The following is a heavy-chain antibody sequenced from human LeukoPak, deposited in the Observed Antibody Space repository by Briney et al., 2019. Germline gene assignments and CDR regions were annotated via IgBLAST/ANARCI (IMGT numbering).Heavy chain of an antibody. V-gene: IGHV1-18*01. CDR3: ARGTDRLGMIVVIITPGAFDV. Sequence: PGGSLSISCEASGYTFTSYGISWVRQAPGQGLEWMGWISAYNGNTNYAQKLQGRATMTTDTSTSTAYMELRSLRSDDTAVYYCARGTDRLGMIVVIITPGAFDVWGQGTMVTVSS. CDR1: GYTFTSYG. CDR2: ISAYNGNT. J-gene: IGHJ3*01. D-gene: IGHD3-22*01.